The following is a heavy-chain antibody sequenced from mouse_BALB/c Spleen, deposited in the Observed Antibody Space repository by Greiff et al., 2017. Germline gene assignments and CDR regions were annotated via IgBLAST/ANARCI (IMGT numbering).Heavy chain of an antibody. Sequence: QVQLQQSGAELMKPGASVKISCKATGYTFSSYWIEWVKQRPGHGLEWIGEILPGSGSPNDNEKFKGKATFTADTSSNTAYMKLSSLTSEDSAVYYCARGGTYYGSSYDYWGQGTTLTVSS. D-gene: IGHD1-1*01. V-gene: IGHV1-9*01. CDR1: GYTFSSYW. J-gene: IGHJ2*01. CDR2: ILPGSGSP. CDR3: ARGGTYYGSSYDY.